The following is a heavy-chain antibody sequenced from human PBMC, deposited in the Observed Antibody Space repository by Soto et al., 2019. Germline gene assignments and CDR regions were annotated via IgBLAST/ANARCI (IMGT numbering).Heavy chain of an antibody. J-gene: IGHJ4*02. CDR2: ISYDGSNK. Sequence: QVQLVESGGGVVQPGRSLRLSCAASGFTFSSYGMHWVRQAPGKGLEWVAVISYDGSNKYYADSVKGRFTISRDNSKNTLYLQMNSLRAEDTAVYYCAKDRYYGSGSHLFLDYWGQGTVVTVSS. D-gene: IGHD3-10*01. V-gene: IGHV3-30*18. CDR1: GFTFSSYG. CDR3: AKDRYYGSGSHLFLDY.